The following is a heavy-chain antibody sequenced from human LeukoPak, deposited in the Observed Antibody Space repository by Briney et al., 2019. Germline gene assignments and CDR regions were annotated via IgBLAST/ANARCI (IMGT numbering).Heavy chain of an antibody. CDR2: ISSSGSTI. Sequence: PGGSLRLSCAASGFTFSDYYMSWIRQAPGKGLEWVSYISSSGSTIYYADSVKGRFTISGDNAKNSLYLQMNSLRAEDTAVYYCARAKDTYYYGSGSHAPDYWGQGTLVTVSS. CDR3: ARAKDTYYYGSGSHAPDY. CDR1: GFTFSDYY. D-gene: IGHD3-10*01. V-gene: IGHV3-11*01. J-gene: IGHJ4*02.